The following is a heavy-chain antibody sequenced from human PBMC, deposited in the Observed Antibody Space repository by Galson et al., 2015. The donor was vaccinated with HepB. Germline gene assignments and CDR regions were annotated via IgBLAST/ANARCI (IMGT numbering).Heavy chain of an antibody. D-gene: IGHD4-23*01. J-gene: IGHJ3*02. CDR3: ARQENTVVTPLGAFDI. CDR1: GGSISSSSYY. Sequence: ETLSLTCTVSGGSISSSSYYWGWIRQPPGKGLEWIGSIYYGGSTYYNPSLKSRVTISVDTSKNQFSLKLSSVTAADTAVYYCARQENTVVTPLGAFDIWGQGTMVTVSS. V-gene: IGHV4-39*01. CDR2: IYYGGST.